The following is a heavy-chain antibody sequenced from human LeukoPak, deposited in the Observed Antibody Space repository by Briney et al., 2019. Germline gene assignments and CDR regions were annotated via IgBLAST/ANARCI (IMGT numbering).Heavy chain of an antibody. D-gene: IGHD6-6*01. CDR1: GGSISSSYW. Sequence: SGTLSLTCAVSGGSISSSYWWRWVRQPPVKGLEWIGAINHSGSTNYNPSLRSRVTISVGKSKNQFFLNLNSVTAAATAMYYCAGLAARQEDGYYYYYMDVWGRGTTVTVSS. CDR2: INHSGST. V-gene: IGHV4-4*02. J-gene: IGHJ6*03. CDR3: AGLAARQEDGYYYYYMDV.